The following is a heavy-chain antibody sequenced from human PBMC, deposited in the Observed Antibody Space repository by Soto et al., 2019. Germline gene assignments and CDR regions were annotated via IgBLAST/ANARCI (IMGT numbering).Heavy chain of an antibody. J-gene: IGHJ6*02. Sequence: TSETLSLTCTVSGGSISSSSYYWGWIRQPPGKGLEWIGSIYYSGSTYYNPSLKSRVTISADTSKKQFSLKVSSVTAADTAVYYCGRQPKQIFGLPNGMDVWGQGTTVTVSS. CDR3: GRQPKQIFGLPNGMDV. CDR2: IYYSGST. V-gene: IGHV4-39*01. D-gene: IGHD3-3*01. CDR1: GGSISSSSYY.